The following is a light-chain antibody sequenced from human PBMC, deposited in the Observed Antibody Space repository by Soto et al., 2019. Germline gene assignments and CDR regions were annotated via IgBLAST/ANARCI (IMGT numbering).Light chain of an antibody. V-gene: IGKV2-30*01. Sequence: DVVMTQSPLSLPVTLGQPASISCRSSQSLVYRDGIAYLNWFHQRPGQSPRRLIHQASHRDSGVRDRFSGSGSGTDFTLKISRVEAEDVGVYYCMQGTHWPPYTFGQGTRLEIK. CDR1: QSLVYRDGIAY. CDR3: MQGTHWPPYT. CDR2: QAS. J-gene: IGKJ2*01.